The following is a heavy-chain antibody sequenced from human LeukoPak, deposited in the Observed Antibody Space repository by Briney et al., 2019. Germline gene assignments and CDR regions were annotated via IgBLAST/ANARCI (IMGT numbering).Heavy chain of an antibody. Sequence: GGSLRLSCAASGFTFSSYWMHWLRQAPGKGLMWFSRINSDGNSTSYADSVKGRFIIYRDSAKNTLYLQMNSLRAEDTAVYYCASLYSGYERKPDYWGQGTLVTVSS. CDR3: ASLYSGYERKPDY. CDR2: INSDGNST. V-gene: IGHV3-74*01. D-gene: IGHD5-12*01. J-gene: IGHJ4*02. CDR1: GFTFSSYW.